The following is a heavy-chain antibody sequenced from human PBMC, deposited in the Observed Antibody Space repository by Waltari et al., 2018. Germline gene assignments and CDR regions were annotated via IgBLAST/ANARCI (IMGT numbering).Heavy chain of an antibody. Sequence: QLQLRESGPGLLKPSETLSLTCSVSGDSIGSGYYYWGWIRQAPGKGLEWIGSIDFAGSTDHKPSLKIRLTISVDTSKNQFSLRLSSVTAADTAVYYCAREVGGSSWSTTPRGDAFDIWGQGTMVTVSS. D-gene: IGHD6-13*01. CDR1: GDSIGSGYYY. J-gene: IGHJ3*02. CDR2: IDFAGST. CDR3: AREVGGSSWSTTPRGDAFDI. V-gene: IGHV4-39*07.